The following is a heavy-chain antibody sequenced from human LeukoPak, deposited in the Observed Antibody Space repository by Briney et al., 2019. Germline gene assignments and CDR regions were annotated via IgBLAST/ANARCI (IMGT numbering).Heavy chain of an antibody. J-gene: IGHJ3*02. V-gene: IGHV3-73*01. CDR3: AKDELSSIAARVGAFDI. D-gene: IGHD6-6*01. Sequence: GGSLRLSCAAAGFTFSGSAMHWVRQAPGKGLEWVGRIRSKANNYATAYAASVKGRFTISRDESQNTAYLQMNSLRAEDTAAYYCAKDELSSIAARVGAFDIWGQGTMVTVSS. CDR2: IRSKANNYAT. CDR1: GFTFSGSA.